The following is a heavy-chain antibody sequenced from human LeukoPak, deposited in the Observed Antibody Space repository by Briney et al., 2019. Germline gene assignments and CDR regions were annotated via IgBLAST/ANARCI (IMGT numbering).Heavy chain of an antibody. D-gene: IGHD1-14*01. Sequence: PGGSLRLSCAASGFTFSSYWMSWVRQAPGKGLEWVANIKQDGSEKYYVDSVKGRFTIPRDNAKNSLYLQMNGLRTEDTAIYYCARGGVRRGYYDYWGQGTLVTVSS. V-gene: IGHV3-7*01. J-gene: IGHJ4*02. CDR1: GFTFSSYW. CDR2: IKQDGSEK. CDR3: ARGGVRRGYYDY.